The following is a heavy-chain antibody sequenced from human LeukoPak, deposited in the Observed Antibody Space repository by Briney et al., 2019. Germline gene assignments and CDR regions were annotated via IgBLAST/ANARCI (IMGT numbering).Heavy chain of an antibody. D-gene: IGHD3-16*01. V-gene: IGHV3-30*02. CDR2: IFYEETKK. CDR1: GFAFSNYN. CDR3: AKDSATWGFDS. J-gene: IGHJ4*02. Sequence: PGGSLRLSCTASGFAFSNYNMHWVRQAPGKGLEWVSFIFYEETKKSYSDSVKGRLTISRDISKSTLYLQMNGLRAEDTAIYYCAKDSATWGFDSWGQGTLVTVSS.